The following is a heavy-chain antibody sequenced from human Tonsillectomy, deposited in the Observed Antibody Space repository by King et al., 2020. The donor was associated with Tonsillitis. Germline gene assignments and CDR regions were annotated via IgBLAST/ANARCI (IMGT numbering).Heavy chain of an antibody. CDR3: ARGPPGIAAANWYFDL. J-gene: IGHJ2*01. CDR1: GFTFSNYA. Sequence: QLQESGGGLIQPGGSLRLSCTASGFTFSNYAMTWVRQAPGKGLEWVSAISGSGVTTYYADSVQGRFTISRDNSKNTLYLQMNSLRAEDTAAYYCARGPPGIAAANWYFDLWGRGTLVTVSS. V-gene: IGHV3-23*01. CDR2: ISGSGVTT. D-gene: IGHD6-25*01.